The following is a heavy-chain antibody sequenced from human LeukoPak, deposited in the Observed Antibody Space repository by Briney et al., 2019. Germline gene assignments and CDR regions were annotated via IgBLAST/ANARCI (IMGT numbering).Heavy chain of an antibody. J-gene: IGHJ4*02. D-gene: IGHD3/OR15-3a*01. CDR3: ARGFWTGVEY. Sequence: GGSLRLSCAASGNYWMHWVRQAPGEGLVWVSRIKSDGSDTSYADSVKGRFTISRDNAKNALYLQMNSLRAEDTAVYYCARGFWTGVEYWGQGALVTVSS. CDR1: GNYW. V-gene: IGHV3-74*01. CDR2: IKSDGSDT.